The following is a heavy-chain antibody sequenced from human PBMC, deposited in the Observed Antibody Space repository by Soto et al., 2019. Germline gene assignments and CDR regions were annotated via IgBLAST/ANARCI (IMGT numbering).Heavy chain of an antibody. CDR1: GFSLSARGVG. D-gene: IGHD3-16*01. CDR2: IYWDDTK. Sequence: SGPTLVNPTQTLTLTCTFSGFSLSARGVGVGWIRQPPGKALEWLARIYWDDTKHYSPSLKSRPTITQDTSKNQVVLTMTNMDPVDTATYYCAHKGGGDRILDYWGQGTLVTVS. J-gene: IGHJ4*02. V-gene: IGHV2-5*02. CDR3: AHKGGGDRILDY.